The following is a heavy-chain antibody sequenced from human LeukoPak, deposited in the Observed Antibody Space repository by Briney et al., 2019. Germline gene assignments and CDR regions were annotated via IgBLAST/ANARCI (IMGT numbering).Heavy chain of an antibody. Sequence: GGSLRLSCAASGFTLSRFVLNWVRQTPGRGLEWVSGISESGTNTYYADSVKGRFTISRDNSKNTMYLQMNSLRGEDTAVYYCFSGRDFWGQGTLVTVSS. CDR3: FSGRDF. CDR1: GFTLSRFV. V-gene: IGHV3-23*01. CDR2: ISESGTNT. J-gene: IGHJ4*02.